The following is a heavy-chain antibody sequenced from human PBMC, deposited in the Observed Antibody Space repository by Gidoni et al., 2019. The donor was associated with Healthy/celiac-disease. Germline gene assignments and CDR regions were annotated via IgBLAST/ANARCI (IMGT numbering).Heavy chain of an antibody. CDR2: IKSKTDGGTT. D-gene: IGHD4-17*01. J-gene: IGHJ4*02. V-gene: IGHV3-15*01. Sequence: EVQLVESGGGLVKPGGSLRLSCAASGFTFRNAWMSWVRQAPGKGLEWVGRIKSKTDGGTTDYAAPVKGRFTISRDDSKNTLYLQMNSLKTEDTAVYYCTTEGLYGDYDGEDYWGQGTLVTVSS. CDR3: TTEGLYGDYDGEDY. CDR1: GFTFRNAW.